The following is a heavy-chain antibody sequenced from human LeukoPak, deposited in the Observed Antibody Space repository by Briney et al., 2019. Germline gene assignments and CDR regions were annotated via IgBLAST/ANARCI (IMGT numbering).Heavy chain of an antibody. J-gene: IGHJ6*03. V-gene: IGHV4-59*01. Sequence: SETLSLTCTVSGGSISSYYWSWIRQPPGKGLVWIGYIHYSGSTNYSPSLKSRVTISVDTSKNQFSLNLTSVTAADSAVYYCARVSWFPGTSYYYMDVWGKGTTVTVSS. CDR2: IHYSGST. CDR1: GGSISSYY. D-gene: IGHD1-1*01. CDR3: ARVSWFPGTSYYYMDV.